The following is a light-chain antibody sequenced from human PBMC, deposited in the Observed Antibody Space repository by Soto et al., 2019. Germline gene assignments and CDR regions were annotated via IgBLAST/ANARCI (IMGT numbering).Light chain of an antibody. CDR2: EVS. CDR1: SSDVGGYNY. Sequence: QSVLTQPASVSGSPGQSITISCTGTSSDVGGYNYVSWYQQHPGKAPKLMIYEVSNRPSGVSNRFSGSKSGNTASLTISGLQAEDEAEYYCSSYTSGSTLVFGTVTKLTVL. J-gene: IGLJ1*01. CDR3: SSYTSGSTLV. V-gene: IGLV2-14*01.